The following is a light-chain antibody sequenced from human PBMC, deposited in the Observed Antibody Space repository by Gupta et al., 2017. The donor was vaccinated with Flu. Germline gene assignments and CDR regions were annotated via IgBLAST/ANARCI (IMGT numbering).Light chain of an antibody. CDR3: QQYYSYPPT. CDR2: AAS. V-gene: IGKV1-8*01. CDR1: QGISSY. Sequence: GDRVTITCRASQGISSYLAWYQQKPEKAPKLLIYAASTLQSGVPSRFSGSGSGTDFTLTISCLQSEDFATYYCQQYYSYPPTFGPGTKVDIK. J-gene: IGKJ3*01.